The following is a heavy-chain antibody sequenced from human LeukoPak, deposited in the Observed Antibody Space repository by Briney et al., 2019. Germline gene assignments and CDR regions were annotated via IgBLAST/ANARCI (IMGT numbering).Heavy chain of an antibody. CDR3: ARVRCSSNSCFPDY. Sequence: GGSLRLSCAASGFTLSSYSMNWVRQAPGKGLEWVSYISSSSSTIYYADSVKGRFTISRDNAKNSLYLQMSSLRDEDAAVYYCARVRCSSNSCFPDYWGQGTLVTVSS. V-gene: IGHV3-48*02. CDR1: GFTLSSYS. J-gene: IGHJ4*02. CDR2: ISSSSSTI. D-gene: IGHD2-2*01.